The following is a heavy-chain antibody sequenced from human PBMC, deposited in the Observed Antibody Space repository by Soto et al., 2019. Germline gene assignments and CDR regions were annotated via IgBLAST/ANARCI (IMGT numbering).Heavy chain of an antibody. V-gene: IGHV4-31*03. CDR3: ARDSTERYSSGWYPYYYGMDV. Sequence: QVQLQESGPGLVNPSQTLSLTCTVSGGSISSGGYYWSWIRQHPGKGLEWIGYIYYSGSTYYNPSLKSRVTISVDTSKNQFSLKLSSVTAADTAVYYCARDSTERYSSGWYPYYYGMDVWGQGTTVTVSS. CDR2: IYYSGST. CDR1: GGSISSGGYY. D-gene: IGHD6-19*01. J-gene: IGHJ6*02.